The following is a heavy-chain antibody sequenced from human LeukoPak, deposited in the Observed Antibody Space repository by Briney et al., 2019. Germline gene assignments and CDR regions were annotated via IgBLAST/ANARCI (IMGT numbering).Heavy chain of an antibody. J-gene: IGHJ4*02. CDR1: GFTFSMYG. D-gene: IGHD1-26*01. V-gene: IGHV3-30*18. Sequence: PGGSLRLSCAASGFTFSMYGTHWVRQAPGKGLEWVAVIANDGKTTYYADSVKGRFTISRDNSKNTLYLQMSSLRAEDTAVYYCAKDPWRVGATNFDYWGQGTLVTVSS. CDR2: IANDGKTT. CDR3: AKDPWRVGATNFDY.